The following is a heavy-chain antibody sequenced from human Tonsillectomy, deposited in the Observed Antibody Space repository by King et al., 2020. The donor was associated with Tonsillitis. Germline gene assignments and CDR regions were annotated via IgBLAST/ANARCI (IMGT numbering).Heavy chain of an antibody. D-gene: IGHD6-19*01. CDR1: GFNFSSYG. Sequence: VQLVESGGGVVQPGRSLRLSCVASGFNFSSYGMHWVRQAPGKGLEWVAVISYDGSTTYDADSVKGRFTISRDNSRNTLCLQMNSLRAEDTAVYYCAKDGHNSGYYYSYYYMDVWGKGTTVTVSS. J-gene: IGHJ6*03. CDR2: ISYDGSTT. CDR3: AKDGHNSGYYYSYYYMDV. V-gene: IGHV3-30*18.